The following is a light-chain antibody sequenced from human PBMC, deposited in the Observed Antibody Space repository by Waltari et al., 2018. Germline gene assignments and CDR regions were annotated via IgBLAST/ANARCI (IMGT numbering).Light chain of an antibody. V-gene: IGLV3-10*01. CDR3: YSSDSTGLRV. CDR2: EDT. J-gene: IGLJ1*01. Sequence: SYELTQTPSVSVSPGQTARITCSGPALPRKYAYWFQQKSGQPPRLGISEDTKRPPGIPERFSGSSSGTVATLTISGAQVDDEADYYCYSSDSTGLRVFGGGTTVVVL. CDR1: ALPRKY.